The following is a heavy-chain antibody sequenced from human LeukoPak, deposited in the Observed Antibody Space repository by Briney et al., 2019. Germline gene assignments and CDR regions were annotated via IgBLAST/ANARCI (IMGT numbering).Heavy chain of an antibody. V-gene: IGHV1-18*01. CDR3: ARVDTVNYYYYMDV. CDR2: ISTFNGHT. D-gene: IGHD4-17*01. CDR1: GYTFTTYG. J-gene: IGHJ6*03. Sequence: ASVKVSCKASGYTFTTYGISWVRQAPGDGLEWVGWISTFNGHTNYAQSRQDRVTMTTDTATSTVYMELSSLTLDDTAVYYCARVDTVNYYYYMDVWGKGTPVTVSS.